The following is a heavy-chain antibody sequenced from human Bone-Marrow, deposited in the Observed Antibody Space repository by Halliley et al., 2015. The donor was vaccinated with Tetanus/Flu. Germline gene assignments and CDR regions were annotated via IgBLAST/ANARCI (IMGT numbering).Heavy chain of an antibody. CDR3: ARDRWGSSWFRATFYFDS. D-gene: IGHD6-13*01. J-gene: IGHJ4*02. Sequence: INPNGGATSYAQRFQGRVTMISDKTTNTVYIELSSLRSEDTAIYYCARDRWGSSWFRATFYFDSWGQGTLLTVSS. V-gene: IGHV1-46*01. CDR2: INPNGGAT.